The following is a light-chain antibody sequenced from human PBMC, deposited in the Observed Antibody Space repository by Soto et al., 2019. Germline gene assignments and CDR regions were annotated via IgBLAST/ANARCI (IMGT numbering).Light chain of an antibody. CDR1: QGISSW. V-gene: IGKV1D-12*01. Sequence: DIQMTQSPSSVSASVGDRVTITCRASQGISSWLAWYQRKPGKAPKLLIYAASSLQSGVPSRFSGSGSGTEFTLTISSLQPEDFATYYCQQANSFPLTFVGGTKVEIK. J-gene: IGKJ4*01. CDR3: QQANSFPLT. CDR2: AAS.